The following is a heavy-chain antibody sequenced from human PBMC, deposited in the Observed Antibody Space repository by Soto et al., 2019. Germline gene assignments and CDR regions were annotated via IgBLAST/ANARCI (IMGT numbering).Heavy chain of an antibody. Sequence: GGSLRRCFEASGFTFRGFDMHWVRQPTGNGLELVSTIGTAGDTYYAGSVKGRFTISRDNAKNSLSLQMNSLRAGDTAVYFCARGQEVGAHFFDCWGQGTQVTVSS. CDR3: ARGQEVGAHFFDC. J-gene: IGHJ4*02. D-gene: IGHD2-15*01. V-gene: IGHV3-13*01. CDR1: GFTFRGFD. CDR2: IGTAGDT.